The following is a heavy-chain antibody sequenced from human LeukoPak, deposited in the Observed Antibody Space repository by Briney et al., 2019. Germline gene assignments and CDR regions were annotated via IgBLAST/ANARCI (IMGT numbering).Heavy chain of an antibody. CDR1: GYTFTSYD. J-gene: IGHJ6*02. Sequence: VASVKVSCKASGYTFTSYDINWVRQATGQGLEWMGWMNPNSGNTGYAQKFQGRVTMTRNTSISTAYMELSSLRSEDTAVYYCARHLVWELRSYYGMDVWGQGTTVTVSS. D-gene: IGHD1-26*01. CDR2: MNPNSGNT. CDR3: ARHLVWELRSYYGMDV. V-gene: IGHV1-8*01.